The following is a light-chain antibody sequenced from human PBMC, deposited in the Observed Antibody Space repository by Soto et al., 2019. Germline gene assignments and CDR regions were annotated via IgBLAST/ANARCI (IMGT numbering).Light chain of an antibody. V-gene: IGKV3-15*01. Sequence: EVVMTQSPATLSVSPGERATISCRASESLSGNLAWYQQKPGQAPRLLIYAASTRATGIPARFSGSGYGTEFTLTISGLQSEDFGVYYCQQYEKWFHTFGQGTRLDIK. CDR3: QQYEKWFHT. CDR2: AAS. CDR1: ESLSGN. J-gene: IGKJ5*01.